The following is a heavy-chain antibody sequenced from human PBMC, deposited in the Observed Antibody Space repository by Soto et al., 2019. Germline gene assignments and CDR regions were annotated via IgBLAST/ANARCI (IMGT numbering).Heavy chain of an antibody. V-gene: IGHV4-30-4*01. J-gene: IGHJ4*01. CDR1: GGSISSGNYY. D-gene: IGHD1-7*01. CDR3: ATMGTPATGLYYFDN. Sequence: PSETLSLTCTVSGGSISSGNYYWSWIRQPPGKGLEWIGFVSYSGSTSYNASLKSRVTISVDTSKSQFSLNLSFVTAADTAVYYCATMGTPATGLYYFDNWGQGTLVTVS. CDR2: VSYSGST.